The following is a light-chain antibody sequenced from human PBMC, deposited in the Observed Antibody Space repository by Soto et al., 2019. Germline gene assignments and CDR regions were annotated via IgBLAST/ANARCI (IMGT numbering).Light chain of an antibody. CDR1: QIVGGET. J-gene: IGKJ5*01. Sequence: ESVLTQSPGTLSLSPGEIATLSCRARQIVGGETLAWFQQRPGQAPRLVIYCASNRAAGIPDRLSGSGSGTDFPLTVSRLEPEDFAMYHSKQYHWXPDTFGKGTRLXI. V-gene: IGKV3-20*01. CDR3: KQYHWXPDT. CDR2: CAS.